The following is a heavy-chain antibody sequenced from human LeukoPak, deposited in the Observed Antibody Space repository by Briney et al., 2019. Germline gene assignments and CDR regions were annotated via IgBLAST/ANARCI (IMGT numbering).Heavy chain of an antibody. V-gene: IGHV4-39*01. CDR2: IYYSGST. J-gene: IGHJ3*02. D-gene: IGHD2-8*01. CDR3: ARAYCTNGVCYRDAFDI. Sequence: SETLSLTCTVSGGSISSSPYYWGWIRQPPGKGLEWIGTIYYSGSTYYNPSLKSRVTISVDTSKNQFSLKLNSVTAADTAVYYCARAYCTNGVCYRDAFDIWGQGTMVTVSS. CDR1: GGSISSSPYY.